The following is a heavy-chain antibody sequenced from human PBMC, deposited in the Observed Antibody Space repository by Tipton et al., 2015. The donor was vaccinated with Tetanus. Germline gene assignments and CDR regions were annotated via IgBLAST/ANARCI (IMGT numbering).Heavy chain of an antibody. V-gene: IGHV4-30-4*01. D-gene: IGHD3-10*01. CDR3: ARGDYYGSGTYDV. CDR1: GGAFRRENFY. CDR2: IYHSETT. Sequence: TLSLTCSVSGGAFRRENFYWSWIRQPPGKGLEWIGYIYHSETTYYNPTLKSRVTLSLDTTKKQVSLKLSSVTAADTAVYYCARGDYYGSGTYDVWGQGTTVTVPS. J-gene: IGHJ6*02.